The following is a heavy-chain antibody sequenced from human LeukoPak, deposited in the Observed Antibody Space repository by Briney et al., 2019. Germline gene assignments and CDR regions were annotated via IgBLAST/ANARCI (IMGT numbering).Heavy chain of an antibody. J-gene: IGHJ3*02. CDR1: GSSISSGYY. V-gene: IGHV4-38-2*01. CDR3: ARRRVTDYSYAFDI. D-gene: IGHD2-21*02. Sequence: KPSETLSLTCAVSGSSISSGYYWGWIRQPPGKGLEWIGSIYHSGSTYYNPSLKSRVTISVDTSKNQFSLKLSSVTAADTAVYYCARRRVTDYSYAFDIWGQGTMVAVSS. CDR2: IYHSGST.